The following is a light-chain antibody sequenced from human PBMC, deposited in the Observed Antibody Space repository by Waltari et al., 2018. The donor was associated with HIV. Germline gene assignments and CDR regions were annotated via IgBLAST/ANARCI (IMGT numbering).Light chain of an antibody. V-gene: IGLV1-40*01. CDR3: QSYDRSLSGYVV. CDR1: SPNIGAGFD. CDR2: GNR. Sequence: QPLLTQPPSASGAPGQRVTISCTGSSPNIGAGFDVHWYQQLPGTVPKLLIYGNRNRPSGVPHRFSGSKSGTSASLAITGLQAEDEADYYCQSYDRSLSGYVVFGGGTKLTVL. J-gene: IGLJ2*01.